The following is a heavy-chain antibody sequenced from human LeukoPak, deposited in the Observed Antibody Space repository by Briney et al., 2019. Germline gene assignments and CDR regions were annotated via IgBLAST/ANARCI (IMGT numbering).Heavy chain of an antibody. D-gene: IGHD3-9*01. Sequence: GGSLRLSCAASGFTFSDYYMSWIRQAPGKGLDWVSYISSSGSTIYYADSVKGRFTISRDNAKNSLYLQMNSLRAEDTAVYYCARAIRYFDWLPRARAFDIWGQGTMVTVSS. CDR1: GFTFSDYY. CDR3: ARAIRYFDWLPRARAFDI. J-gene: IGHJ3*02. CDR2: ISSSGSTI. V-gene: IGHV3-11*04.